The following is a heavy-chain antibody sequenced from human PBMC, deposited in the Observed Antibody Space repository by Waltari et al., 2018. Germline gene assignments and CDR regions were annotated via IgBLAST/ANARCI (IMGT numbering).Heavy chain of an antibody. CDR3: ARILHFGVVIMRDAFDI. CDR1: GGSISSSSYY. CDR2: IYYSGST. Sequence: QLQLQESGPGLVKPSETLSLTCTVSGGSISSSSYYWGWIRQPPGKGLEWIGSIYYSGSTCYSPALKSRVTISVDTSKNQFSLKLSSVTAAYTAVYYCARILHFGVVIMRDAFDIWGQGTMVTVSS. J-gene: IGHJ3*02. D-gene: IGHD3-3*01. V-gene: IGHV4-39*07.